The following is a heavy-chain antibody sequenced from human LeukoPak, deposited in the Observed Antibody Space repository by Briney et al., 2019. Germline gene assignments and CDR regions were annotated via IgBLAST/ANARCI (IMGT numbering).Heavy chain of an antibody. Sequence: SETLSLTCTVSGGSISGYYWSWIRQPPGKGLEWIGYIYYSGSTNYNPSLKSRVTISVDTSKNQFSLKLSSVTAADTAVYYCARADVVVPAAIDYWGQGTLVTVSS. V-gene: IGHV4-59*01. CDR1: GGSISGYY. J-gene: IGHJ4*02. D-gene: IGHD2-2*01. CDR3: ARADVVVPAAIDY. CDR2: IYYSGST.